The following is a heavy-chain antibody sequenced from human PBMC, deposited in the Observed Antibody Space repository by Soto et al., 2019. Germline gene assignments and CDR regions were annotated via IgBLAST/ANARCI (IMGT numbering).Heavy chain of an antibody. Sequence: PSETLSLTCTVSGGSISSGGYYWSWIRQHPGKGLEWIGYIYYSGSAYYNPSLKSRVTISVDTSNNQFSLKLTYVTAADTAVYYCARGHCSTGSCYSKLIDYWGQGTLVTVSS. J-gene: IGHJ4*02. CDR3: ARGHCSTGSCYSKLIDY. CDR2: IYYSGSA. D-gene: IGHD2-15*01. CDR1: GGSISSGGYY. V-gene: IGHV4-31*03.